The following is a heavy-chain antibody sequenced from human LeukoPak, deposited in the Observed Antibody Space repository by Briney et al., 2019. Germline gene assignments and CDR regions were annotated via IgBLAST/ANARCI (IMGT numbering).Heavy chain of an antibody. D-gene: IGHD3-16*02. CDR2: ISSSSSYI. CDR3: ARDDEVSVYFDY. V-gene: IGHV3-21*01. J-gene: IGHJ4*02. CDR1: GFTFSSYS. Sequence: GRSLRLSCAASGFTFSSYSMNWVRQAPGKGLEWVSSISSSSSYIYYADSVKGRFTISRDNAKNSLYLQMNSLRAEDTAVYYCARDDEVSVYFDYWGQGALVTVSS.